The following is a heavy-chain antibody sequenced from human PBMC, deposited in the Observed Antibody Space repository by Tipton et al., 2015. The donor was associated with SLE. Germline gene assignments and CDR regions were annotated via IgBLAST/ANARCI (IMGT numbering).Heavy chain of an antibody. CDR1: GESFSGYY. D-gene: IGHD2-21*01. CDR3: ARELRGNCGGDCYSGF. CDR2: INPSGST. Sequence: TLSLTCAVFGESFSGYYWSWIRQPPGKGLGWIGEINPSGSTNFNSSLKSRVTISVDTSKNQFSLRLNSMAAADTAVYYCARELRGNCGGDCYSGFWGQGTLVTVSS. J-gene: IGHJ4*02. V-gene: IGHV4-34*01.